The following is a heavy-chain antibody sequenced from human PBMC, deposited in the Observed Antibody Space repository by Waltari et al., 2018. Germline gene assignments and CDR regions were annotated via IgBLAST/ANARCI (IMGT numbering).Heavy chain of an antibody. J-gene: IGHJ6*02. Sequence: QVQLQQWGAGLLKPSETLSLTCAVYGGSFSGYYWSWIRQPPGKGLEWMGEINHSGSTNYNPSLKGRVPISVDTAKNQFSLQLSSVTAADTAVYYCARGLRGRAYYYYGMDVWGQGTTVTVSS. CDR3: ARGLRGRAYYYYGMDV. CDR2: INHSGST. V-gene: IGHV4-34*01. CDR1: GGSFSGYY.